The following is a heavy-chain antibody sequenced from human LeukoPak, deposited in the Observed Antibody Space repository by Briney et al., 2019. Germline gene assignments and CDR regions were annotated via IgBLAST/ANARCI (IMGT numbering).Heavy chain of an antibody. D-gene: IGHD1-26*01. CDR2: IKQDGSEK. J-gene: IGHJ5*02. CDR3: ARDPGSVVGANDWFDP. Sequence: GGSLRLSCASSGFTFSRYWMSWVRQAPGKGLEWVANIKQDGSEKYYVDSVKDRFTISRDNANNSLYLQMNSLRAEDTAVYYCARDPGSVVGANDWFDPWGQGTLVTVSS. CDR1: GFTFSRYW. V-gene: IGHV3-7*01.